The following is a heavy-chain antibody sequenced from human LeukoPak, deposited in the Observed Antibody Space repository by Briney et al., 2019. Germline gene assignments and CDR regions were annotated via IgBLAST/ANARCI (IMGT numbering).Heavy chain of an antibody. V-gene: IGHV3-23*01. CDR1: GFTFSSYA. J-gene: IGHJ4*02. D-gene: IGHD7-27*01. CDR2: IGGSGVST. CDR3: ARDNWGIDY. Sequence: QPGGSLRLSCAASGFTFSSYAMSWVRQPPGQGLEWVSGIGGSGVSTYYADSVKGRFTISRDNAKNTLYLQMNSLRAEDTAVYYCARDNWGIDYWGQGTLVTVSS.